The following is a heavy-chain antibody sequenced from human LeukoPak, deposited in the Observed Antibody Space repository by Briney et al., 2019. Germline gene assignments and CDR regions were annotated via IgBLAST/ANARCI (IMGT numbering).Heavy chain of an antibody. V-gene: IGHV3-23*01. D-gene: IGHD6-13*01. Sequence: PGGSLRLSCAASGFTFSNYAMSWVRQAPGKGLEWVSAISGSGGSTYYADSVKGRFTISRDNSKNTLYLQMNSLRAEDTAVYYCAKDREYSSSWFHPPSYGMDVWGQGTTVTVSS. CDR1: GFTFSNYA. CDR2: ISGSGGST. CDR3: AKDREYSSSWFHPPSYGMDV. J-gene: IGHJ6*02.